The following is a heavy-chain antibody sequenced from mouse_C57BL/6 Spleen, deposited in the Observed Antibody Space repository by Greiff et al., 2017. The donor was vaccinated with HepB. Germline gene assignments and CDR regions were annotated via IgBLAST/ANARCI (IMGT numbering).Heavy chain of an antibody. CDR2: INPSNGGT. CDR1: GYTFTSYW. V-gene: IGHV1-53*01. J-gene: IGHJ1*03. D-gene: IGHD1-1*01. CDR3: ARGGSSYLWYFDV. Sequence: QVQLKQPGTELVKPGASVKLSCKASGYTFTSYWMHWVKQRPGQGLEWIGNINPSNGGTNYNEKFKSKATLTVDKSSSTAYMQLSSLTSEDSAVYYCARGGSSYLWYFDVWGTGTTVTVSS.